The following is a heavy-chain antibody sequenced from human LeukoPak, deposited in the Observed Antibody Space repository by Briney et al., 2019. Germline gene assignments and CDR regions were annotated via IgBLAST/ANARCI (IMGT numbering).Heavy chain of an antibody. D-gene: IGHD1-26*01. CDR1: GYTFTGYY. Sequence: GASVKVSCKASGYTFTGYYMHWVRQAPGQGLEWMGWINTNTGNPTYAQGFTGRFVFSLDTSVSTAYLQISSLKAEDTAVYYCARLGATYYYYYYMDVWGKGTTVTVSS. CDR3: ARLGATYYYYYYMDV. CDR2: INTNTGNP. V-gene: IGHV7-4-1*02. J-gene: IGHJ6*03.